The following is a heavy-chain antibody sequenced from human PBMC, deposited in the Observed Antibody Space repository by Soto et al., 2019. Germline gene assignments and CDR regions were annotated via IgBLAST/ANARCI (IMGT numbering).Heavy chain of an antibody. D-gene: IGHD3-9*01. CDR1: GFTFSSYA. J-gene: IGHJ4*02. V-gene: IGHV3-64D*06. Sequence: SLRLSCSASGFTFSSYAMHWVRQAPGRGLEYVSAISSNGGNTYYADSVKGRFTISRDNSKNTLYLQMSSLRAEDTAVYYCVKALRYFDWLPDFDYWGQGTLVTVSS. CDR2: ISSNGGNT. CDR3: VKALRYFDWLPDFDY.